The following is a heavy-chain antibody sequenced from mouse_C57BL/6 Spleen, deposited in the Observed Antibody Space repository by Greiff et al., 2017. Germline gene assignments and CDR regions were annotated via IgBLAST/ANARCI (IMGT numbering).Heavy chain of an antibody. CDR3: ARGGEGYSYAMDY. CDR2: IYPGDGDT. CDR1: GYAFSSYW. V-gene: IGHV1-80*01. D-gene: IGHD2-3*01. Sequence: QVQLQQSGAELVKPGASVKISCKASGYAFSSYWMNWVKQRPGKGLEWIGQIYPGDGDTNYNGKFKGKATLTADKSSSTAYMQLSSLTSEDSAVYFCARGGEGYSYAMDYWGQGTSVTVSS. J-gene: IGHJ4*01.